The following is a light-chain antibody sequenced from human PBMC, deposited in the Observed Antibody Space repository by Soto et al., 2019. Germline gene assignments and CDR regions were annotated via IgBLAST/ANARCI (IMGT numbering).Light chain of an antibody. J-gene: IGLJ1*01. CDR1: SSDVGGYNY. Sequence: QSALTQPPSASGSPGQSVTISCTGTSSDVGGYNYVSWYQQHPGKAPKLMIYEVSKRPSGVPDRFSGSKSGNTASLTVSGLQAEDEADYYSSSSAGSNNYVFGTGTKLTVL. CDR2: EVS. V-gene: IGLV2-8*01. CDR3: SSSAGSNNYV.